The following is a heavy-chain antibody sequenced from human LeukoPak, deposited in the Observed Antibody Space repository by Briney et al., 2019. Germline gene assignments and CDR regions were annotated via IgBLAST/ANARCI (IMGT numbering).Heavy chain of an antibody. V-gene: IGHV4-38-2*02. J-gene: IGHJ4*02. CDR2: IYHSGST. D-gene: IGHD3-10*01. CDR3: ARDSFGTFDY. CDR1: GYSISSGYY. Sequence: PSETLSLTCTVSGYSISSGYYWGWIRQPPGKGLEWIGSIYHSGSTYYNPSLKSRVTISVDTSKNQFSLKLSSVTAADTAVYYCARDSFGTFDYWGQGTLVTVSS.